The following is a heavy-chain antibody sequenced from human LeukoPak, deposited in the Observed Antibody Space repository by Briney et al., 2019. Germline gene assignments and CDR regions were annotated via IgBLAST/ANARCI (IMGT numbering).Heavy chain of an antibody. CDR3: ARPLGSGYYTFDY. D-gene: IGHD3-22*01. J-gene: IGHJ4*02. Sequence: SETLSLTCTVSGGSISSSSYYWGWIRQPPGKGLEWIGSIYYSGSTFYNPSLKSRVTISVDTSKNQFSLKLSSVTAADTAVYYCARPLGSGYYTFDYWGQGTLVTVSS. V-gene: IGHV4-39*01. CDR2: IYYSGST. CDR1: GGSISSSSYY.